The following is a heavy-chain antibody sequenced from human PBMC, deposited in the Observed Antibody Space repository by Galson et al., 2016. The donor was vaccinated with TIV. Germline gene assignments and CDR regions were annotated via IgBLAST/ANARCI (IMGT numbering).Heavy chain of an antibody. J-gene: IGHJ4*02. Sequence: QSGAEVKKPGESLRISCKGSGYRFTSFSITWVRLMPGKGLEWLGRIAPRDSYPNYNPSFQGHVTFSVDKSVSTAYLQWSSLKASDTAMYFCAREREYYVDFWDQGTLVTVSS. CDR1: GYRFTSFS. CDR3: AREREYYVDF. CDR2: IAPRDSYP. D-gene: IGHD2/OR15-2a*01. V-gene: IGHV5-10-1*01.